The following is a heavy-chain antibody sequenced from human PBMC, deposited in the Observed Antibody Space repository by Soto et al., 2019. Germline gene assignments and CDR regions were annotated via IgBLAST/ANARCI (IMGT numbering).Heavy chain of an antibody. Sequence: GESLKISCKGSGYSFTSYWIGWVRQMPGKGLEWMGIIYPGDSDTRYSPSFQGQVTISADKSISTAYLQWSSLKASDTAMYYCARRLRGYSGYSYGYYFDYWGQGTLVTVSS. CDR1: GYSFTSYW. CDR3: ARRLRGYSGYSYGYYFDY. J-gene: IGHJ4*02. V-gene: IGHV5-51*01. D-gene: IGHD5-12*01. CDR2: IYPGDSDT.